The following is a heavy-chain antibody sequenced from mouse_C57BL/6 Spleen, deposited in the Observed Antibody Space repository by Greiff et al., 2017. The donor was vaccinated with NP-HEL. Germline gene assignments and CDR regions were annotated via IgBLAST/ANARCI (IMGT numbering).Heavy chain of an antibody. V-gene: IGHV1-59*01. D-gene: IGHD2-1*01. CDR3: AYGNYDY. Sequence: QVQLQQPGAELVRPGTSVKLSCKASGYTFTSYWMHWVKQRPGQGLEWIGVIDPSDSYTNYNQKFKGKATLTVDTSSSTAYMQLSSLTSEDSAVYYCAYGNYDYWGQGTTLTVSS. CDR2: IDPSDSYT. J-gene: IGHJ2*01. CDR1: GYTFTSYW.